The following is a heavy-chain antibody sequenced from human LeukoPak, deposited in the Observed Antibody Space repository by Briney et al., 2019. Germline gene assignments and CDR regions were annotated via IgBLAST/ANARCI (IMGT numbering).Heavy chain of an antibody. Sequence: PGGSLRLSCAASGFTFSSYWMSWVRQAPGKGLEWVANIKQDGSEKYYVDSVKGRFTISRDNAKNSLYLQMDSLRAEDTAVYYCARGLTTAHDAFDIWGQGTMVTVSS. V-gene: IGHV3-7*01. CDR2: IKQDGSEK. J-gene: IGHJ3*02. D-gene: IGHD4-17*01. CDR3: ARGLTTAHDAFDI. CDR1: GFTFSSYW.